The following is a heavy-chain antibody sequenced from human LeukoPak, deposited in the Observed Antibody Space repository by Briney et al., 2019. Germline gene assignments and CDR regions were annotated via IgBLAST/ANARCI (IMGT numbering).Heavy chain of an antibody. CDR1: GGSFSGYY. J-gene: IGHJ6*02. CDR2: INHSGST. Sequence: SETLSLTCAVYGGSFSGYYWSWIRQPPGKGLEWIGEINHSGSTNYNPSLKSRVTISVDRSKNQFSLKLSSVTAADTAVYYCARGGNYYDSSGYSHYGMDVWGQGTTVTVSS. D-gene: IGHD3-22*01. CDR3: ARGGNYYDSSGYSHYGMDV. V-gene: IGHV4-34*01.